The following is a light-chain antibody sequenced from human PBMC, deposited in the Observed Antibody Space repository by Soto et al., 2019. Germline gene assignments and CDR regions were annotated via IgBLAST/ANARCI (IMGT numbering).Light chain of an antibody. CDR3: QQYIRWPLT. Sequence: EIVMTQSPATLSVSPGERATLSCRASQYVGPNVDWYQQIPGQAPRLLIYGASTRATGTPARFSGSGSGTEFTLTISSLQSEDFAVYYCQQYIRWPLTFGGGTKVDI. V-gene: IGKV3-15*01. CDR2: GAS. J-gene: IGKJ4*01. CDR1: QYVGPN.